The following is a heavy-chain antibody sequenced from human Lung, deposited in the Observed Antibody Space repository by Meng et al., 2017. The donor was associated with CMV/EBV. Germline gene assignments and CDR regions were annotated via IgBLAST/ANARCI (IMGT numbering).Heavy chain of an antibody. J-gene: IGHJ5*02. CDR1: EFTFNSYA. CDR3: TREGRLNWFDP. V-gene: IGHV3-30*04. CDR2: ISYDGRDK. Sequence: GGSLRLXCADSEFTFNSYAMHWVRQAPGKGLEWVAIISYDGRDKYYAESVKGRFTISRDNSKNTIYLQMNSLRTEDTALYFCTREGRLNWFDPWGQGTLVTVSS.